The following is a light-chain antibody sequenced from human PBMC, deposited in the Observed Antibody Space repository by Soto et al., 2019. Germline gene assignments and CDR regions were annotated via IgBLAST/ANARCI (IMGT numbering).Light chain of an antibody. V-gene: IGKV3-15*01. CDR1: QSVDIS. CDR3: QQYRYWPRT. Sequence: EIVLTQSPATLSVSPGERVILSCRASQSVDISLAWYQQKPGQAPRLLIYGASTRATDMPGTFSGRGSGTEFTLTITSLRPEDFGVYYCQQYRYWPRTFGQGTKVDSK. J-gene: IGKJ1*01. CDR2: GAS.